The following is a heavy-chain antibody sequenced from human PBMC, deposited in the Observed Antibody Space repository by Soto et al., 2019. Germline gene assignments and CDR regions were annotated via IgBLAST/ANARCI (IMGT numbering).Heavy chain of an antibody. Sequence: VEVQQCAAQVREPGATVKVSCTAERETFMYYLVTWVRQPPGHGLEFVGWISAVTHNTKHAQSVQDRVTFTSDTSTSTASVEQRGLRFTGRGIYDCIWWQTGGPEYWGRGTLLSVS. CDR3: IWWQTGGPEY. CDR1: RETFMYYL. V-gene: IGHV1-18*01. CDR2: ISAVTHNT. D-gene: IGHD2-15*01. J-gene: IGHJ4*02.